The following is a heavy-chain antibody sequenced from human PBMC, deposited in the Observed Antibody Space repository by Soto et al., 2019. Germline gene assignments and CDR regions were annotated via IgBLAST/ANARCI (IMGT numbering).Heavy chain of an antibody. CDR1: GGSVSSGSYY. J-gene: IGHJ6*02. CDR3: ARVTVDFWDKGYYGMDV. CDR2: IYYSGST. V-gene: IGHV4-61*01. D-gene: IGHD3-3*01. Sequence: KASETLSLTCTVSGGSVSSGSYYWSWIRQPPGKGLEWIGYIYYSGSTNYNPSLKSRVTISVDTSKNQFSLKLSSVTAADTAVYYCARVTVDFWDKGYYGMDVWGQGTTVTVSS.